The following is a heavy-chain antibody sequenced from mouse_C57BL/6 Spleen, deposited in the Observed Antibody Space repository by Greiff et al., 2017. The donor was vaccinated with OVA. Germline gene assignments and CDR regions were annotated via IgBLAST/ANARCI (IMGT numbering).Heavy chain of an antibody. D-gene: IGHD3-1*01. J-gene: IGHJ2*01. V-gene: IGHV1-82*01. CDR3: AAGYGGPP. Sequence: VKLMESGPELVKPGASVKLSCKASGYAFTSSWMNWVKQRPGQGLEWIGRIYPGDGDTNYNGKFKGKATLTADKSSSTAYMQLSSLTSEDSAVYFCAAGYGGPPWGQGTTLTVSS. CDR1: GYAFTSSW. CDR2: IYPGDGDT.